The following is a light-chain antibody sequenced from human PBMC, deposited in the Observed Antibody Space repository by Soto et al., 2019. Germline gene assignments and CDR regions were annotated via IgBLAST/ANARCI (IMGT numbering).Light chain of an antibody. Sequence: QSALTQPPSASGTPGQRVTISCSGSSSNIGTNTVNWYLQLPGTAPKLLMYNNNQRPSGVPERFSGSKSGTSASLAIGGLQSEDEADYYCAAWDDSLDGFYVFVSGTKVTV. CDR3: AAWDDSLDGFYV. V-gene: IGLV1-44*01. CDR2: NNN. J-gene: IGLJ1*01. CDR1: SSNIGTNT.